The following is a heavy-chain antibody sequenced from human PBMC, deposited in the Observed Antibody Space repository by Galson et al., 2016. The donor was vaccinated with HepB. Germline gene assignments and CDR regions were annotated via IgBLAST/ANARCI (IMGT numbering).Heavy chain of an antibody. CDR1: GYTFTNYG. CDR3: ARGGDYYYGMDV. D-gene: IGHD2-21*01. CDR2: SSNDNDNT. V-gene: IGHV1-18*04. Sequence: SVKVSCKASGYTFTNYGISWVRQAPGQGLEWMGWSSNDNDNTNYAQKVRDRVTMTTDTSTRTAHMELRSLRSDDTAVYYCARGGDYYYGMDVWGQGTTVTVSS. J-gene: IGHJ6*02.